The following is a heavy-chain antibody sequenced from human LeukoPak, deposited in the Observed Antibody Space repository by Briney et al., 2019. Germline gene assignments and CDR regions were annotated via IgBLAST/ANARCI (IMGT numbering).Heavy chain of an antibody. CDR2: INHSGST. V-gene: IGHV4-34*01. J-gene: IGHJ6*03. Sequence: KPSETLSLTCAVYGGSFSGYYWSWIRQPPGKGLEWIGEINHSGSTNYNPSLKSRVTISVETSKNQFSLKLSSVTAADTAVYYCATNGARGYSYGPPIGRYYYYMDVWGKGTTVTVSS. CDR1: GGSFSGYY. CDR3: ATNGARGYSYGPPIGRYYYYMDV. D-gene: IGHD5-18*01.